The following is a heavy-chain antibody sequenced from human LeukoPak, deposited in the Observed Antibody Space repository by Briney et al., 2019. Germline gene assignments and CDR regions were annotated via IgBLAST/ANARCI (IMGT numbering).Heavy chain of an antibody. CDR2: ISYDGSNK. V-gene: IGHV3-30*04. J-gene: IGHJ3*02. CDR1: GFTFSSYA. CDR3: ARGMMATTHAFDI. D-gene: IGHD5-24*01. Sequence: PGGSLRLSCAASGFTFSSYAMHWVRQAPGKGLEWVAVISYDGSNKYYADSVKGRFTISRDNSKNTLYLQMNSLRAEDTAVYYCARGMMATTHAFDIWGQGTMVTVSS.